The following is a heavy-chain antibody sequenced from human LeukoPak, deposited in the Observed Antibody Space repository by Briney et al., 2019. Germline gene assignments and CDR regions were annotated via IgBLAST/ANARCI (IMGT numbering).Heavy chain of an antibody. D-gene: IGHD6-19*01. J-gene: IGHJ4*02. CDR3: VRERDRGIDVADDFDY. V-gene: IGHV3-23*01. CDR1: GFSFSVYS. Sequence: PGGSLRLSCAASGFSFSVYSMAWVRQAPGKGLEWVSVINDRGGYIQDADSVKGRFTISRDNHQNTLFLQMNSLRAEGPRVYYCVRERDRGIDVADDFDYWGQGTLVTVSS. CDR2: INDRGGYI.